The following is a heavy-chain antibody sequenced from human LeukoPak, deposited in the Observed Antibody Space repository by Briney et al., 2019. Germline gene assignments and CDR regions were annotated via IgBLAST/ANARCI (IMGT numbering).Heavy chain of an antibody. D-gene: IGHD1-26*01. CDR2: IRSKAYGGTT. CDR3: TGDSGSYYGYFDY. J-gene: IGHJ4*02. Sequence: PGRSLRLSCTASGFTFGDYAMSWVRQAPGKGLEWVGFIRSKAYGGTTEYAASVKGRFTISRDDSKSTAYLQMNSLKTEDTAVYYCTGDSGSYYGYFDYWGQGTLVTVSS. CDR1: GFTFGDYA. V-gene: IGHV3-49*04.